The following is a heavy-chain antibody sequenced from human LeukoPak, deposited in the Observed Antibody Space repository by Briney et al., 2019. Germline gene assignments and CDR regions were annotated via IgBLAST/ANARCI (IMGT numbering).Heavy chain of an antibody. CDR2: IIPIFGTA. Sequence: SVKVSCKASGGTFSSYAISWVRQAPGQGLEWMGGIIPIFGTANYAQKFQGRVTITADESTNTAYMELSSLRSEDTAVYYCARARSSGWYILDYWGQGTLVTVSS. CDR1: GGTFSSYA. V-gene: IGHV1-69*13. D-gene: IGHD6-19*01. J-gene: IGHJ4*02. CDR3: ARARSSGWYILDY.